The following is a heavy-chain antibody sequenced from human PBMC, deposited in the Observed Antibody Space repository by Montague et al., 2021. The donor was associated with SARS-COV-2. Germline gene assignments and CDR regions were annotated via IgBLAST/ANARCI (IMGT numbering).Heavy chain of an antibody. CDR2: ITHSGST. V-gene: IGHV4-34*01. D-gene: IGHD3-3*01. Sequence: SETLSLTCAVYTDSFSGYYWCWIRQRPGKGLEWIGEITHSGSTDNNPSLQSRVTISVDKSTKQVSLKLRSLTAAATAVYYCARGADYDFWSGSLRYKWFGPWGQGTPVIVSS. CDR1: TDSFSGYY. CDR3: ARGADYDFWSGSLRYKWFGP. J-gene: IGHJ5*02.